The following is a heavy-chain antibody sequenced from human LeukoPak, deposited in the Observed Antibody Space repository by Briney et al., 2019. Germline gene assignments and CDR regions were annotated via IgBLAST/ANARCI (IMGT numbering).Heavy chain of an antibody. Sequence: PSETLSLTCAVSVYSISNGYFWGWIRQPPGKGLEWIGSIYHSGSTYYNPSLKSRVTISVDTSKNQFSLKVGSVTAADTAVYYCARHYSGSFYPPYFDYWGQRTLVTVSS. CDR1: VYSISNGYF. CDR2: IYHSGST. V-gene: IGHV4-38-2*01. CDR3: ARHYSGSFYPPYFDY. J-gene: IGHJ4*02. D-gene: IGHD1-26*01.